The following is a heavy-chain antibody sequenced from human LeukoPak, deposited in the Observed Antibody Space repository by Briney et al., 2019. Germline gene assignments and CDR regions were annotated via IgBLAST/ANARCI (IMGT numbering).Heavy chain of an antibody. CDR1: GYTFTSYY. D-gene: IGHD2-2*01. Sequence: ASVKVSCKASGYTFTSYYMHWVRQAPGQGLEWMGLINPSGGSTSYAQKFQGRVTMTRDTSTSTVYMELSSLRSEDTAVYYCARAPTPCTHIVVVPGGWFDPWGQGTLVTVSS. CDR2: INPSGGST. V-gene: IGHV1-46*01. J-gene: IGHJ5*02. CDR3: ARAPTPCTHIVVVPGGWFDP.